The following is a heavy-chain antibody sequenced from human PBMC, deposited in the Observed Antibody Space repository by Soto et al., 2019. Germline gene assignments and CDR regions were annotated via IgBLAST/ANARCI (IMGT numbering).Heavy chain of an antibody. J-gene: IGHJ5*02. Sequence: QVQLQESGPGLVKPSQTLSLTCTVSGGSISSGDYYWSWIRQHPGKGLEWIGYIYYSGSTYYNPSLKSRVTISVDTSKNQFTLKLSSVTAADTAVYYCARWMSGSRQGFDPWGQVTLVIVSS. CDR2: IYYSGST. D-gene: IGHD2-15*01. CDR1: GGSISSGDYY. V-gene: IGHV4-31*03. CDR3: ARWMSGSRQGFDP.